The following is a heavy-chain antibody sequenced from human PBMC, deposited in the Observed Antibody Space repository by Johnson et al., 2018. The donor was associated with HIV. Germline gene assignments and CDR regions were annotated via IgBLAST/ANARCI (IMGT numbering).Heavy chain of an antibody. CDR1: GVTFSNAW. CDR2: IYSGGST. V-gene: IGHV3-66*01. D-gene: IGHD3-16*01. CDR3: ARGLTGEQVDI. Sequence: VQLVESGGGLIQPGGSLRLSCAASGVTFSNAWMSWVRQAPGKGLEWVSVIYSGGSTYYADSVKGRFTISRDNSKNTLYLQMNSLRAEDTAVYYCARGLTGEQVDIWGQGTMVTVSS. J-gene: IGHJ3*02.